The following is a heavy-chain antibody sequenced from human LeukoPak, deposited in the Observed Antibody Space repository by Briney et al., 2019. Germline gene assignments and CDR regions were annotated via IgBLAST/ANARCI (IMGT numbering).Heavy chain of an antibody. J-gene: IGHJ4*02. Sequence: ASLKVSCTASGYTFTGYYMHWVRQAPGQGLEWMGWINPNSGGTNYAQNFKGRVTMTRDTSINTLYMELSRLRSDDTAVYYCARDRAGYCSSTSCYTMGYWGQGTLVTVSS. CDR2: INPNSGGT. CDR1: GYTFTGYY. CDR3: ARDRAGYCSSTSCYTMGY. V-gene: IGHV1-2*02. D-gene: IGHD2-2*02.